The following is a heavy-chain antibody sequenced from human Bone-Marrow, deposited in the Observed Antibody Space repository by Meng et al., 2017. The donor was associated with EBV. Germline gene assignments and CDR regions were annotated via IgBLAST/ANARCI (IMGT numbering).Heavy chain of an antibody. CDR3: AAGFRELVRSRDY. CDR2: IFYGGST. V-gene: IGHV4-4*02. CDR1: GGSIRSSDW. J-gene: IGHJ4*02. Sequence: HVDPQESRPRLVKPSVPPSLTCVVSGGSIRSSDWWSWVRQPPGKGLEWIGEIFYGGSTNYNPSLESRVTISVDKSKNQFSLKLSSVTAADTAVYYCAAGFRELVRSRDYWGQGTLVNVSS. D-gene: IGHD3-10*01.